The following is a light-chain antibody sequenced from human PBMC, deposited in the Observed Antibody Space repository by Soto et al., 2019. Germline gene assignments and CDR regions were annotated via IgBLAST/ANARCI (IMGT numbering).Light chain of an antibody. J-gene: IGKJ2*01. V-gene: IGKV3-20*01. Sequence: EIVLTQSPGTLSLSPGERGTLSCRASQTIDSNYLAWYQQKLGQAPRLLMYGTSNRATGIPDRFSGSGSGTDFTLTISRLEAEDFAVYYCQQYDTSPRTFGQGT. CDR1: QTIDSNY. CDR2: GTS. CDR3: QQYDTSPRT.